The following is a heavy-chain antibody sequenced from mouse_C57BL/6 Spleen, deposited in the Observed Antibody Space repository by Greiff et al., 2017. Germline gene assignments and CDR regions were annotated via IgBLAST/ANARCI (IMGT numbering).Heavy chain of an antibody. Sequence: EVKLVESGGGLVQSGRSLRLSCATSGFTFSDFYMEWVRQAPGKGLEWIAASRNKANDYTTEYSASVKGRFIVSRDTSQSILYLQMNALRAEDTAIYYCARDARGDDELFSYWYFDVWGTGTTVTVAS. J-gene: IGHJ1*03. CDR2: SRNKANDYTT. CDR3: ARDARGDDELFSYWYFDV. CDR1: GFTFSDFY. V-gene: IGHV7-1*01. D-gene: IGHD2-13*01.